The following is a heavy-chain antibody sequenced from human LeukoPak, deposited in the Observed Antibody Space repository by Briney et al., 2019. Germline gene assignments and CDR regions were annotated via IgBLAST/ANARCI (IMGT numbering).Heavy chain of an antibody. V-gene: IGHV1-8*01. J-gene: IGHJ3*02. Sequence: ASVKVSCKASGYTFTSYDINWVRQATGQGLEWMGWMNPDSGNTGYAQKFHDRVTMTRSTSIGTAYMELRSLRSDDTAVYYCARVAPEGDAFDIWGQGTMVTVSS. CDR3: ARVAPEGDAFDI. CDR1: GYTFTSYD. CDR2: MNPDSGNT.